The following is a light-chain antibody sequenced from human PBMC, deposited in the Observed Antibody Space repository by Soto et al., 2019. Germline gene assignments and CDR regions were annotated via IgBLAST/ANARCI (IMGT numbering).Light chain of an antibody. CDR2: GDS. Sequence: QSVLTQPPSASGTPGQRVTISCSGSRSNIGSYTVNWYQQLPGTAPKLLIYGDSQRPSGVPDRFSGSKSGTSASLAISGLQSEDDADYFCSSWHGTLNGVVFGGGTKLTVL. CDR1: RSNIGSYT. V-gene: IGLV1-44*01. J-gene: IGLJ2*01. CDR3: SSWHGTLNGVV.